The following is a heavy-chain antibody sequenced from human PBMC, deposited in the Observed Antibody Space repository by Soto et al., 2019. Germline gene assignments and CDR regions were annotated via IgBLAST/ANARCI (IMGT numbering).Heavy chain of an antibody. V-gene: IGHV1-2*04. CDR3: ARSGYSYGYSWFDP. D-gene: IGHD5-18*01. CDR2: INPNSGGT. CDR1: VYTFTGYY. J-gene: IGHJ5*02. Sequence: ASVKVSCKASVYTFTGYYMHWVRQAPGQGLEWMGWINPNSGGTNYAQKFQGWVTKTRDTSISTAYMELSRLRSDDTAVYYCARSGYSYGYSWFDPWGQGTLVTVSS.